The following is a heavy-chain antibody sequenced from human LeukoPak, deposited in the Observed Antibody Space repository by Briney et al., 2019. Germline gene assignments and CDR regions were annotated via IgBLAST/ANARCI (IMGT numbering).Heavy chain of an antibody. CDR2: IWYDGSNK. Sequence: GGSLRLSCAASGLTFSSYGVHWVRQAPGKGLEWVAVIWYDGSNKYYADSVKGRFTISRDNSKNTLYLQMNSLRAEDTAVYYCAKGDGVVTYFDYWGQGTPVTVSS. CDR3: AKGDGVVTYFDY. V-gene: IGHV3-33*06. J-gene: IGHJ4*02. D-gene: IGHD4-23*01. CDR1: GLTFSSYG.